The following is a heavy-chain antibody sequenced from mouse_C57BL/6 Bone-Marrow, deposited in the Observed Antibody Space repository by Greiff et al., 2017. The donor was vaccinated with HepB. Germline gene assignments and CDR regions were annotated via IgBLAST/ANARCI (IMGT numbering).Heavy chain of an antibody. CDR3: ARRSNFYYAMDY. V-gene: IGHV5-12*01. CDR1: GFTFSDYY. CDR2: ISNGGGST. D-gene: IGHD2-5*01. J-gene: IGHJ4*01. Sequence: EVQRVESGGGLVQPGGSLKLSCAASGFTFSDYYMYWVRQTPEKRLEWVAYISNGGGSTYYPDTVKGRFTISRDNAKNTLYLQMSRLKSEDTAMYYCARRSNFYYAMDYWGQGTSVTVSS.